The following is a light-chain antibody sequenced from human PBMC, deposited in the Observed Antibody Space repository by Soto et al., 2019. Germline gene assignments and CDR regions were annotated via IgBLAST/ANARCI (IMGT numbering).Light chain of an antibody. V-gene: IGLV2-14*01. CDR1: SSDVGGYNY. CDR3: SSYTSSSTLYV. J-gene: IGLJ1*01. CDR2: EVS. Sequence: QSALTQPASVSGSPGQSITISCTGTSSDVGGYNYVSWYQQHPGKAPKLMIYEVSNRPSGVSNRFSGSRSGNTASLTISELQAEDEADYYCSSYTSSSTLYVFGTGTKVTAL.